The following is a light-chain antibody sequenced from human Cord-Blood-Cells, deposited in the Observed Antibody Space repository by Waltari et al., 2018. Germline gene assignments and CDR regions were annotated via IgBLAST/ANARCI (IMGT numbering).Light chain of an antibody. Sequence: EIALTHPPPTLSVSSGDRATLSCRASQSVGSNLAWYQQKPGQAPRPRIYGASTRATGIPARFSGSGSGTEFTLTISSLQSEDFAVYYCQQYNNWPLTFGGGTKVEIK. CDR3: QQYNNWPLT. J-gene: IGKJ4*01. V-gene: IGKV3-15*01. CDR1: QSVGSN. CDR2: GAS.